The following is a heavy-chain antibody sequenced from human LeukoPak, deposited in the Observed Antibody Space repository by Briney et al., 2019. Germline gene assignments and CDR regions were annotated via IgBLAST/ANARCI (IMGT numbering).Heavy chain of an antibody. Sequence: SETLSLTCAVYGGSFSGYYWSWIRQPPGKGLEWIGEINHSGSTNYNPFLKSRVTISVDTSKNQFSLKLSSVTAADTAVYYCARGSWWELLGGDYWGQGILVTVSS. J-gene: IGHJ4*02. CDR2: INHSGST. CDR3: ARGSWWELLGGDY. V-gene: IGHV4-34*01. D-gene: IGHD1-26*01. CDR1: GGSFSGYY.